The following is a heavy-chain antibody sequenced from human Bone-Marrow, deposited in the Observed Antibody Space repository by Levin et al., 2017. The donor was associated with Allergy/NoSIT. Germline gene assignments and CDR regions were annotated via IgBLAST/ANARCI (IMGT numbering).Heavy chain of an antibody. CDR3: ASAGQTSGYADVFEW. J-gene: IGHJ4*02. CDR2: ISHHTFTK. D-gene: IGHD5-12*01. V-gene: IGHV3-30-3*01. Sequence: GGPLRLPCAASGFSFSAAVMHWVRQAPGKGLEWVAVISHHTFTKIYADPVKGRFTISRDNSQNTVYLEMNSLRPEDSGIYHCASAGQTSGYADVFEWWGQGALVTVSS. CDR1: GFSFSAAV.